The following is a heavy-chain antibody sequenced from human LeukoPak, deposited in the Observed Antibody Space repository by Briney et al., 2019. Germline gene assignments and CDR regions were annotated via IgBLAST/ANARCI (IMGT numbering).Heavy chain of an antibody. D-gene: IGHD3-16*01. CDR2: TYHWSKWFN. CDR1: GDSVTSGI. Sequence: SQTLSLTCAISGDSVTSGIWNWIRQSPSRGLEWLERTYHWSKWFNDYAVSVESRVTINADTSRNQFSLQLNSVTPEDTAVYYCARDLYGSRGEFDYWGQGTLVTVSS. V-gene: IGHV6-1*01. J-gene: IGHJ4*02. CDR3: ARDLYGSRGEFDY.